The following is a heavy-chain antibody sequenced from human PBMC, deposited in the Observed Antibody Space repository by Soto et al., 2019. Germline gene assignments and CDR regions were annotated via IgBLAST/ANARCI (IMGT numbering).Heavy chain of an antibody. D-gene: IGHD6-13*01. CDR3: ARGDRIAAPYGMDV. J-gene: IGHJ6*02. CDR1: GGSFSGYY. CDR2: INHSGST. V-gene: IGHV4-34*01. Sequence: SETLSLTCAVYGGSFSGYYWSWIRQPPGKGLEWIGEINHSGSTNYNPSLKSRVTISVDTSKNQFSLKPSSVTAADTAVYYCARGDRIAAPYGMDVWGQGTTVTVSS.